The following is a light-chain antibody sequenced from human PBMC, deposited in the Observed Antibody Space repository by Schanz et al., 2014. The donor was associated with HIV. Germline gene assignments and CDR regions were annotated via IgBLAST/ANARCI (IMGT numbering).Light chain of an antibody. CDR2: NTY. CDR1: SSTFRSNA. Sequence: QSVLTQPPSASGTPGQRVTISCSGSSSTFRSNAVNWYQQLPGTAPKLLIYNTYHRPSGVPDRFSGSQSGTSASLAISGLQSEDEASYSCATWDDSLNGVVFGGGTKLTVL. V-gene: IGLV1-44*01. CDR3: ATWDDSLNGVV. J-gene: IGLJ2*01.